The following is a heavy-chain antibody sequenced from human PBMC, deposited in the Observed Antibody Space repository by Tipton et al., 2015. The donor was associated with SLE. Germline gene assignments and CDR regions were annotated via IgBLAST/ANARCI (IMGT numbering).Heavy chain of an antibody. CDR3: ARVPPGSRWGRFAS. J-gene: IGHJ4*02. CDR1: GGSINNYY. Sequence: TLSLTCTVSGGSINNYYWSWIRQPPGKRLEWIGYIFYSGSTNYNPSLKSRITISIDTSKNQFSLNLTSVTAADPAVYYCARVPPGSRWGRFASWGQGALVTVSS. V-gene: IGHV4-59*01. D-gene: IGHD6-13*01. CDR2: IFYSGST.